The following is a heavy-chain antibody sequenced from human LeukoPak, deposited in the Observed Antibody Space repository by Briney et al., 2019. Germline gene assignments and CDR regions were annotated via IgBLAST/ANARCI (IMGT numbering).Heavy chain of an antibody. CDR1: GFTFNNYW. CDR2: IKTDGSTT. CDR3: ASDFVSGSVDP. J-gene: IGHJ5*02. D-gene: IGHD6-19*01. V-gene: IGHV3-74*01. Sequence: GGSLRLSCVASGFTFNNYWMHWLRQAPGKGLVWVSHIKTDGSTTNYADSVRGRFTISRDNAKNTPYLQMNSLRVEDTAVYYCASDFVSGSVDPWGQGTLVTVSS.